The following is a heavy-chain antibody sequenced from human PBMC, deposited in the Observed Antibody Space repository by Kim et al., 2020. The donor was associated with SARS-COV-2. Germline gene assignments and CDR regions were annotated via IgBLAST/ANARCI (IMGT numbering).Heavy chain of an antibody. Sequence: SETLSLTCTVSGASIRATTHYWGWIRQPPGKVLEWIGSVTYSGTTYYNPSLESRVTISVDTSKNQFSLKVNSVTAPDTAMYYCARHEDLDYYGVDVWGQGTTVTVSS. CDR3: ARHEDLDYYGVDV. J-gene: IGHJ6*01. CDR1: GASIRATTHY. CDR2: VTYSGTT. D-gene: IGHD2-15*01. V-gene: IGHV4-39*01.